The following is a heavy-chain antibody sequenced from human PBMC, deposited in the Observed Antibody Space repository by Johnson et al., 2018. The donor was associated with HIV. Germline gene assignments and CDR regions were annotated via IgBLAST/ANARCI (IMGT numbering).Heavy chain of an antibody. CDR3: AREALPRGLQSSFGGAFDI. D-gene: IGHD3-16*01. J-gene: IGHJ3*02. CDR2: ISGSGGST. Sequence: VQLVESGGGLVQPGGSLRLSCAVSGFTFSSYAMSWVRQAPGKGLAWVSAISGSGGSTYYADSVKGRFTISRDTSENTVHLQMNDLRAEDTTVYYCAREALPRGLQSSFGGAFDIWGQGTMVTVSS. V-gene: IGHV3-23*04. CDR1: GFTFSSYA.